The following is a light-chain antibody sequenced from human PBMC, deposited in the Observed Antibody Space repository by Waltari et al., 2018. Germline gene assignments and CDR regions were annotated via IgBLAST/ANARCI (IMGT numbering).Light chain of an antibody. V-gene: IGLV3-21*04. CDR1: NNGRKR. Sequence: YVLTQPPSVSVDPGKTARLTCGGDNNGRKRVSWYQQKPGQAPVLVMFYDSDRPSEIPERFSGSNTGNTATLTISWVEAGDEADYHCQVWDDVTDSGVFGGGTKLTVL. CDR3: QVWDDVTDSGV. CDR2: YDS. J-gene: IGLJ3*02.